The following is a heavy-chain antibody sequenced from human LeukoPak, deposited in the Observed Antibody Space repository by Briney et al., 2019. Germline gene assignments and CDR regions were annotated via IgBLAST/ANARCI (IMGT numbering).Heavy chain of an antibody. CDR2: ISGSGGST. Sequence: GGSLRLSCAASGFTFSSYAMSWVRQAPGKGLEWVSAISGSGGSTYYADSVKGRFTISRDNSKNTLYLQMNSLRAKDTAVYYCARDRSRGNSRFDYWGQGTLVTVSS. V-gene: IGHV3-23*01. D-gene: IGHD4-23*01. CDR1: GFTFSSYA. J-gene: IGHJ4*02. CDR3: ARDRSRGNSRFDY.